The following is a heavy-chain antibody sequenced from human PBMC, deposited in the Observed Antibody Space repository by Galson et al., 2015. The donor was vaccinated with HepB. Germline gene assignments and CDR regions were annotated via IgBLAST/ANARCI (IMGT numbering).Heavy chain of an antibody. CDR1: GGSISSYY. CDR2: IYYSGST. Sequence: ETLSLTCTVSGGSISSYYWSWIRQPPGKGLEWIGYIYYSGSTNYNPSLKSRVTISVDTSKNQFSLKLSSVTAADTAVYYCARHSRKPLLSYRDAFDIWGQGTMVTVSS. V-gene: IGHV4-59*08. CDR3: ARHSRKPLLSYRDAFDI. J-gene: IGHJ3*02. D-gene: IGHD1-26*01.